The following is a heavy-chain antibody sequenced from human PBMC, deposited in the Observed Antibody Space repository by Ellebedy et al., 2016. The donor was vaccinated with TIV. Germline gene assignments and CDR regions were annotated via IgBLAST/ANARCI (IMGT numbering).Heavy chain of an antibody. Sequence: GGSLRLXXAASGFTFNTYSMNWVRQAPGKGLEWVAFIRSSINSISYADSVKGRFTISRDDADNSLYLQMDSLRDEDTAVYYCARGGAGFDSMNRELSFDSWGQGTLVTVSS. CDR1: GFTFNTYS. V-gene: IGHV3-48*02. CDR3: ARGGAGFDSMNRELSFDS. D-gene: IGHD1-26*01. J-gene: IGHJ4*02. CDR2: IRSSINSI.